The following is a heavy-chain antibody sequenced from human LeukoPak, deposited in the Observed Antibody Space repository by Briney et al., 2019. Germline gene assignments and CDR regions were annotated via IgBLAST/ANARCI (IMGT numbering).Heavy chain of an antibody. V-gene: IGHV4-31*03. CDR2: IYYSGST. Sequence: KTSQTLSLTCTVSGGSISSGGYYWSWIRQHPGKGLEWIGYIYYSGSTYYNPSLKSRVTISVDTSKNQFSLKLSSVTAADTAVYYCASRPTYYYDSXGDAFDIWGQGTMVTVSS. CDR1: GGSISSGGYY. D-gene: IGHD3-22*01. J-gene: IGHJ3*02. CDR3: ASRPTYYYDSXGDAFDI.